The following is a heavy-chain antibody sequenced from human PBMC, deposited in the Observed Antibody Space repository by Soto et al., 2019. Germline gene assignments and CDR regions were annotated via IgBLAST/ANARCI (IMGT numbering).Heavy chain of an antibody. J-gene: IGHJ6*02. Sequence: SESLSLTCTVSGGSISSYYWSWIRQPPGKGLEWIGYIYYSGSTNYNPSLKSRVTISVDTSKNQFSLKLSSVTAADTAVYYCARDGYYGSGSYGYYYYYGMDVWGQGTTVTVSS. CDR1: GGSISSYY. V-gene: IGHV4-59*01. CDR2: IYYSGST. CDR3: ARDGYYGSGSYGYYYYYGMDV. D-gene: IGHD3-10*01.